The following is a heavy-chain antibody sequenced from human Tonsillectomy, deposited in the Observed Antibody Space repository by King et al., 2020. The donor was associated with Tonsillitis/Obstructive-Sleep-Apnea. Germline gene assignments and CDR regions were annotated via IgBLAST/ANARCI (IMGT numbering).Heavy chain of an antibody. CDR1: GYTFTSYG. Sequence: QLVQSGTEVKKPVASVKVSCKASGYTFTSYGISWVRQAPGQGLGWMGWISAYNGNTNYAQKLQGRVTMTTDTSTSTAYMELRSLGSDDTSVYYCAGRTRDWGDAFDIWGQGTLVTVSS. D-gene: IGHD3/OR15-3a*01. V-gene: IGHV1-18*01. CDR3: AGRTRDWGDAFDI. J-gene: IGHJ3*02. CDR2: ISAYNGNT.